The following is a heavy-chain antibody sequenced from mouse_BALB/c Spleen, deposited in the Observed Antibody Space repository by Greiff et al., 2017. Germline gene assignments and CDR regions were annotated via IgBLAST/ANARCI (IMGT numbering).Heavy chain of an antibody. CDR3: ARARIRPHWYFDV. V-gene: IGHV1-9*01. J-gene: IGHJ1*01. CDR2: ILPGSGST. Sequence: QVQLKQSGAELMKPGASVKISCKATGYTFSSYWIEWVKQRPGHGLEWIGEILPGSGSTNYNEKFKGKATFTADISSNTAYMQLSSLTSEDSAVYFCARARIRPHWYFDVWGAGTTVTVSS. D-gene: IGHD2-12*01. CDR1: GYTFSSYW.